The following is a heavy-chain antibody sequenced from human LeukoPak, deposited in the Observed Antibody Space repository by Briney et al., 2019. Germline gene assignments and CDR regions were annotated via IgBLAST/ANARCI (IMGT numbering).Heavy chain of an antibody. CDR2: INPSGGST. Sequence: ASVKVSCKASGYTFTSYYMHWVRQAPGQGLEWMGTINPSGGSTSYAQKFQGRVTMTRDTSTSTVYMELSSLRSEDTAVYYCARGVPRVAAPGGFDYWGQGTLVTVSS. J-gene: IGHJ4*02. CDR3: ARGVPRVAAPGGFDY. V-gene: IGHV1-46*01. CDR1: GYTFTSYY. D-gene: IGHD6-19*01.